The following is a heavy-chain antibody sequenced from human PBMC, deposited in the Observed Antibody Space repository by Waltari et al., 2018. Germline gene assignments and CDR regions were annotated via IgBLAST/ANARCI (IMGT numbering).Heavy chain of an antibody. Sequence: QVQLQESGPGLVKPSETLSLTCNVSGDSMSRYYWSWIRQPAGKGLEWIGRSHTSGTTNSSPRLESRVTMYVDTSKNQFSLKLSSVTAADSAVYYCARENWWSLHFYGMDVWGQGTTVTVSS. D-gene: IGHD3-16*01. CDR2: SHTSGTT. CDR1: GDSMSRYY. CDR3: ARENWWSLHFYGMDV. J-gene: IGHJ6*02. V-gene: IGHV4-4*07.